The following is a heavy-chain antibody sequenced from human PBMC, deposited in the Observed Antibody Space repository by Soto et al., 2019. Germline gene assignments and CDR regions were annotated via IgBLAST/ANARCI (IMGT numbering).Heavy chain of an antibody. V-gene: IGHV3-30*18. Sequence: GGSLRLSCAASGFTFSSYGMHWVRQAPGKGLEWVAVISYDGSNKYYADSVKGRFTISRDNSKNTLYLQMNSLRAEDTAVYYCAKVYCSSTSCYTLADQYYYYGMDVWGQGTKVTVYS. D-gene: IGHD2-2*02. J-gene: IGHJ6*02. CDR3: AKVYCSSTSCYTLADQYYYYGMDV. CDR1: GFTFSSYG. CDR2: ISYDGSNK.